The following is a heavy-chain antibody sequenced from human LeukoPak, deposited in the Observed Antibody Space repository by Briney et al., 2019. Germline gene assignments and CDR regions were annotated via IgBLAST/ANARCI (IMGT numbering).Heavy chain of an antibody. D-gene: IGHD3-10*01. V-gene: IGHV4-38-2*02. CDR3: ARETPYYSIQDY. CDR1: GYSISTGYY. CDR2: FYHGGST. J-gene: IGHJ4*02. Sequence: SETLSLTCTVSGYSISTGYYWDWIRQPPGKGLEWIGTFYHGGSTYYNPSLKSRVTISVDTSKNQFSLNLSSVTAADTAVYYCARETPYYSIQDYWGQGTLVTVSS.